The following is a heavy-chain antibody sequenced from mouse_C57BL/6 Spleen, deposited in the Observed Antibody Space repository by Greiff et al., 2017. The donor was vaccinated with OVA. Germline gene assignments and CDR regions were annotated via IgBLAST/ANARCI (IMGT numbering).Heavy chain of an antibody. CDR3: AREYGNSWFAY. CDR2: IYPGDGDT. V-gene: IGHV1-82*01. CDR1: GYAFSSSW. Sequence: VQLQQSGPELVKPGASVKISCKASGYAFSSSWMNWVKQRPGKGLEWIGRIYPGDGDTNYNGKFKGKATLTADKSSSTAYMQLSSLTSEDSAVYFCAREYGNSWFAYWGQGTLVTVSA. J-gene: IGHJ3*01. D-gene: IGHD2-1*01.